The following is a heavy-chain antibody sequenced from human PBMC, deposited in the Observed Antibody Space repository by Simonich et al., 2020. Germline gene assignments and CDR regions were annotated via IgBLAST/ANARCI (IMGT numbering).Heavy chain of an antibody. V-gene: IGHV1-2*02. Sequence: QVQLVQSGAEGKKPGASVKVSCKASGYTFTGYYMHWVRQAPGQGLEWRGRINPNSGGTNYEQKFQGRVTMTRDTSISTAYMELSRLRSDDTAVYYCARDRAARYYYYYYMDVWGKGTTVTVSS. J-gene: IGHJ6*03. CDR1: GYTFTGYY. CDR2: INPNSGGT. CDR3: ARDRAARYYYYYYMDV. D-gene: IGHD6-6*01.